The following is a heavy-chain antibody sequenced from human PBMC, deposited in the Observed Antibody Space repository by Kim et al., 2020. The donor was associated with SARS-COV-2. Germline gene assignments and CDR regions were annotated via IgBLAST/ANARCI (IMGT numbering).Heavy chain of an antibody. Sequence: YPGDSDTSYRQSFQGQVTISADKSISTAYLQWSSLKASDTAMYYCARIGDYWGQGTLVTVSS. V-gene: IGHV5-51*01. J-gene: IGHJ4*02. D-gene: IGHD2-15*01. CDR2: YPGDSDT. CDR3: ARIGDY.